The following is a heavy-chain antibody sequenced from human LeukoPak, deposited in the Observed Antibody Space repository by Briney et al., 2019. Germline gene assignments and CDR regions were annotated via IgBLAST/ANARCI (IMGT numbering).Heavy chain of an antibody. J-gene: IGHJ3*02. V-gene: IGHV4-31*03. CDR2: IYYSGST. D-gene: IGHD3-10*01. CDR1: GGSISSGGYY. CDR3: ARALLGRFGESNGAFDI. Sequence: SQTLSLTCTVSGGSISSGGYYWSWIRQHPGKGLEWIGYIYYSGSTYYNPSLRSRVTMSVDTPKNQFSLKLSSVTAADTAVYYCARALLGRFGESNGAFDIWGQGTMVTVSS.